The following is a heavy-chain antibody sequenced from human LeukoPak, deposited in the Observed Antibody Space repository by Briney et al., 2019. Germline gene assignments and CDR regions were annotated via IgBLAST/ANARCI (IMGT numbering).Heavy chain of an antibody. CDR1: GFTFSSYW. Sequence: PGESLRLSCTASGFTFSSYWMHWVRHAPGKGLVWVSRINSDGSSTSYADSVKGRFTISRDNAKNTLYLQMNSLRAEDTAVYYCARDRRIAVAPHPESDGMDVWGQGTTVTVSS. V-gene: IGHV3-74*01. J-gene: IGHJ6*02. CDR2: INSDGSST. CDR3: ARDRRIAVAPHPESDGMDV. D-gene: IGHD6-19*01.